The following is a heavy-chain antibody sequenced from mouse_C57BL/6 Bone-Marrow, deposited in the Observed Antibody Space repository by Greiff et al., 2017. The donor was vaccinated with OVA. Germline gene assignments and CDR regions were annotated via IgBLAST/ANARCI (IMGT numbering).Heavy chain of an antibody. CDR3: ARRIYYGSYHCYALAY. J-gene: IGHJ4*01. D-gene: IGHD2-1*01. CDR1: GYTFTSYW. CDR2: IDPSDSCT. Sequence: QVQLKQPGAELVMPGASVKLSCKASGYTFTSYWMHWVKQRPGQGLEWIGEIDPSDSCTNYNQKFKGKATLTVDKSSSTAYMQLSSLTSEDSAVSYCARRIYYGSYHCYALAYWGQGTPVTVSA. V-gene: IGHV1-69*01.